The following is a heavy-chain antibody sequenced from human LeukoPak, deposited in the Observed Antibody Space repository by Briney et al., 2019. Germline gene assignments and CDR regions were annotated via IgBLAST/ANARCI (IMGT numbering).Heavy chain of an antibody. CDR2: ISPSGGST. V-gene: IGHV1-46*01. CDR1: GYSFTSYY. D-gene: IGHD1-26*01. CDR3: AREGVSGSYLGY. J-gene: IGHJ4*02. Sequence: ASVKVSCKASGYSFTSYYIHWVRLAPGQGLEWMGVISPSGGSTRYEQKFQERVTMTRDMSTSTVYMELSSLRSEDTTIYYCAREGVSGSYLGYWGQGTLVTVSS.